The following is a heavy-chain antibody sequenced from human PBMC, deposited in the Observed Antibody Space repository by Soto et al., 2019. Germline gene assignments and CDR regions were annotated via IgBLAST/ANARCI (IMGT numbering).Heavy chain of an antibody. J-gene: IGHJ4*02. V-gene: IGHV3-23*01. CDR2: ISGSGGST. CDR1: GFTFSSYA. D-gene: IGHD3-3*01. Sequence: GGSLRLSCAASGFTFSSYAMSWVRQAPGKGLEWVSAISGSGGSTYYADSVKGRFTISRDNSKNTLYLQMNSLRAEDTAVYYCAKPGITIFGVVIYYFDYWGQGTLVTVSS. CDR3: AKPGITIFGVVIYYFDY.